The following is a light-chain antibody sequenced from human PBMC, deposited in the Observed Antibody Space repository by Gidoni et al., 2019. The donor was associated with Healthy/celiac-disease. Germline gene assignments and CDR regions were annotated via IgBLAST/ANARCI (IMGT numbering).Light chain of an antibody. CDR3: QQRSNWPSMYT. CDR1: QSVSSY. V-gene: IGKV3-11*01. CDR2: DAS. J-gene: IGKJ2*01. Sequence: EIVLTQSPATLSLSPGERATLSCRASQSVSSYLAWYQQKPGQAPRLLIYDASNRATGIPARFSGSGSGTDFTLTISSLEPEDFAVYYCQQRSNWPSMYTFXQXTKLEIK.